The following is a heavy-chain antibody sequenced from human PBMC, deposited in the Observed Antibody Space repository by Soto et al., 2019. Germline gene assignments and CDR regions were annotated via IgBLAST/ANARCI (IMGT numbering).Heavy chain of an antibody. Sequence: QVQLQESGPRLVKPSETLSLTCTVSGDSVSSNSYYWSWIRQPPGKGLEFIGYIYYSGSTNHNPSLKSRVTISLDTSKNQCSLMLSSVTAADTAVYYCARAWKQPWGGMEVWGPGNTVTVSS. J-gene: IGHJ6*02. D-gene: IGHD6-13*01. CDR3: ARAWKQPWGGMEV. V-gene: IGHV4-61*01. CDR1: GDSVSSNSYY. CDR2: IYYSGST.